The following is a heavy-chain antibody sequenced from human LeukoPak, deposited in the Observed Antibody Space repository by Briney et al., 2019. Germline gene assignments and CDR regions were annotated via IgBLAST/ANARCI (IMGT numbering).Heavy chain of an antibody. V-gene: IGHV4-31*03. D-gene: IGHD1-26*01. CDR1: GGSISSGGYY. CDR3: ARGSIVGAIYFDY. CDR2: IYYSGST. J-gene: IGHJ4*02. Sequence: SETLPLTCTVSGGSISSGGYYWSWIRQHPGKGLEWIGYIYYSGSTYYNPSLKSRVTISVGTSKNQFSLKLSSVTAADTAVYYCARGSIVGAIYFDYWGQGTLVTVSS.